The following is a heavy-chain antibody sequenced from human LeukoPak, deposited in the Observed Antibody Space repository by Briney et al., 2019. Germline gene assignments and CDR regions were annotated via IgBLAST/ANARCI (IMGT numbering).Heavy chain of an antibody. Sequence: SQTLSPTCTVSGGSISSGGYYWSWIRQHPGKGLEWIGYIYYSGSTYYNPSLKSRVTTSVDTSKNQFSLKLSSVTAADTAVYYCARDGIVGATSGLGYWGQGTLVTVSS. D-gene: IGHD1-26*01. J-gene: IGHJ4*02. V-gene: IGHV4-31*03. CDR1: GGSISSGGYY. CDR2: IYYSGST. CDR3: ARDGIVGATSGLGY.